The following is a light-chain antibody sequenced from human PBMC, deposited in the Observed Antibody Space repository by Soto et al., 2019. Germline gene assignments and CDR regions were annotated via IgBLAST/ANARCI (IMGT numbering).Light chain of an antibody. CDR2: DVR. CDR3: SSYTSSSSLVV. Sequence: QSALTQPASVSGYPGQSITISCTGTSSDVGGYNYVSWYQQHPGKAPKLMIYDVRNRPSGVSDRFSGSKSGNTASLTISGLQAEDEAGYYCSSYTSSSSLVVFGGGTKLTVL. CDR1: SSDVGGYNY. V-gene: IGLV2-14*03. J-gene: IGLJ2*01.